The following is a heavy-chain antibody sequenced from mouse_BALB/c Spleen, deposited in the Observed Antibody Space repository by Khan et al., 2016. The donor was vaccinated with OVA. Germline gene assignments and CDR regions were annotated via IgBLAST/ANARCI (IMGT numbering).Heavy chain of an antibody. D-gene: IGHD1-1*01. V-gene: IGHV3-2*02. CDR2: ISYSGST. Sequence: VQLKQSGPGLVKPSQSLSLTCTVTGYSITSDYAWNWIRQFPGNKLEWMAYISYSGSTSSNPSLKSRISVTRDTSKNQFFLQLNSVTTEDTATYYCARRYYYGQWYFDVWGAGTTVTVSS. J-gene: IGHJ1*01. CDR3: ARRYYYGQWYFDV. CDR1: GYSITSDYA.